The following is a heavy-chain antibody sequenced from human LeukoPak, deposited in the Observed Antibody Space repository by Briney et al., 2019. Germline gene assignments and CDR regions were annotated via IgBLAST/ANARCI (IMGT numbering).Heavy chain of an antibody. V-gene: IGHV3-23*01. D-gene: IGHD5-12*01. Sequence: GGSLRLSCAASGFTFSSYAMTWVRQAPGKGLEWVSGISGSGGSSSSADSVKGRFTISRDNSKKTLYMQMNSLRAEDTAVYYCTKHRGGWIDAFDIWGQGTTVTVSS. CDR1: GFTFSSYA. CDR3: TKHRGGWIDAFDI. J-gene: IGHJ3*02. CDR2: ISGSGGSS.